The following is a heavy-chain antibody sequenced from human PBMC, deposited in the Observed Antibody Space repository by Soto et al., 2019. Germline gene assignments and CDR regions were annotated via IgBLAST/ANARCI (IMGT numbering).Heavy chain of an antibody. D-gene: IGHD6-19*01. V-gene: IGHV3-23*01. CDR2: ISGSGGST. J-gene: IGHJ2*01. CDR3: AKMIEGGGGWYYWYFDF. CDR1: GFTFSSYA. Sequence: GGSLRLSCAASGFTFSSYAMSWVRQAPGKGLEWVSAISGSGGSTYYADSVKGRFTISRDNSKNTLYLQMNSLRAEDTAVYYIAKMIEGGGGWYYWYFDFWGRGTLVTVSS.